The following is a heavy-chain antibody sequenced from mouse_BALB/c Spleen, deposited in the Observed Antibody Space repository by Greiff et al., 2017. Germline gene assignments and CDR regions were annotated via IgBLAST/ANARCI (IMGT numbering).Heavy chain of an antibody. V-gene: IGHV2-9*02. D-gene: IGHD2-14*01. CDR3: ARYRYDDYYAMDY. CDR1: GFSLTSYG. CDR2: IWAGGST. J-gene: IGHJ4*01. Sequence: QVQLQQSGPGLVAPSQSLSITCTVSGFSLTSYGVHWVRQPPGKGLEWLGVIWAGGSTNYNSALMSRLSISKDNSKSQVFLKMNSLQTDDTAMYYCARYRYDDYYAMDYWGQGTSVTVSS.